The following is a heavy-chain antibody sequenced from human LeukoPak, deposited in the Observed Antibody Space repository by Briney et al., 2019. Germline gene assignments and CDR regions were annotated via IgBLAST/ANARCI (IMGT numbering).Heavy chain of an antibody. CDR3: ARDWKGQWLGLDYYYGMDV. J-gene: IGHJ6*02. CDR2: IKEDGSEK. Sequence: PGGSLRLSCAASGFTFSSYSMNWVRQAPGKGLEWVANIKEDGSEKYYLDSVKGRFTISRDNAKNSLYLQMNSLRAEDTAVYYCARDWKGQWLGLDYYYGMDVWGQGTTVTVSS. V-gene: IGHV3-7*01. D-gene: IGHD6-19*01. CDR1: GFTFSSYS.